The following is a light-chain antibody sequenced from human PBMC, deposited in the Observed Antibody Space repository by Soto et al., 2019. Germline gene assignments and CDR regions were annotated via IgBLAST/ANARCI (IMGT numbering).Light chain of an antibody. V-gene: IGKV3-20*01. CDR1: QSVSSSY. J-gene: IGKJ5*01. CDR2: GAS. CDR3: QQYGSSFIT. Sequence: EIVLTQSPGTLSLSPGERATLSCRASQSVSSSYLAWYQQKPGQAPRLLIYGASSRATGIPDRFSGSGSGTAFTLTISRLEPEDFAVYYCQQYGSSFITFGQGKRLELK.